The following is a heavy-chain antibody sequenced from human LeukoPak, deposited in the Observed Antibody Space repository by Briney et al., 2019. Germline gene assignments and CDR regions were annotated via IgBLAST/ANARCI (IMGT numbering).Heavy chain of an antibody. D-gene: IGHD3-22*01. CDR2: INHSGIT. Sequence: SGTLSLTCAVSGGSISSTNWWSWVRQPPGQGLEWIGEINHSGITNYNPSLKSRVTMSLDNSKNQFSLTVTSVTAADTAVYFCARDSTGYDSSGYYYYGMDVWGQGTTVTVSS. V-gene: IGHV4-4*02. CDR3: ARDSTGYDSSGYYYYGMDV. CDR1: GGSISSTNW. J-gene: IGHJ6*02.